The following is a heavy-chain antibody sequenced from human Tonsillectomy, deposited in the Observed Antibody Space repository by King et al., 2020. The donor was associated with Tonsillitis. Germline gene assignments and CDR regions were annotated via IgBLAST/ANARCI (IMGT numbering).Heavy chain of an antibody. CDR1: GFTFRSYG. V-gene: IGHV3-30*18. D-gene: IGHD4/OR15-4a*01. CDR2: ISYDGSYK. CDR3: AKDSPYGAYYYGMDV. J-gene: IGHJ6*02. Sequence: VQLVESGGGVVQPGRSLRLSCAASGFTFRSYGMHWVRQAPGKGLEWVAVISYDGSYKYYADSVKGRFTISRDNSKNTLYLQMNSLRAEDTAVYYCAKDSPYGAYYYGMDVLGQGTTVTVSS.